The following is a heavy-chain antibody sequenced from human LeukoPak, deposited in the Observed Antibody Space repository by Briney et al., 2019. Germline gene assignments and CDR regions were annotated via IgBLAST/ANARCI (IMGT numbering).Heavy chain of an antibody. CDR1: GGSISGYY. D-gene: IGHD6-6*01. CDR2: LYYNRGA. CDR3: ARDSAYSSSSSGFDY. Sequence: SETLSLTCTVSGGSISGYYWSWSRQAPGKGVEWIGNLYYNRGAWYKSPLKSRVTTSVDTSKNEFSLKLSSVTAADTAVYYCARDSAYSSSSSGFDYWGQGTLVTVSS. J-gene: IGHJ4*02. V-gene: IGHV4-59*12.